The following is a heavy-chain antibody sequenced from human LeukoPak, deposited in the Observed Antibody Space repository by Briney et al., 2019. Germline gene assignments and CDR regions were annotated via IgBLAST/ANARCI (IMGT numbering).Heavy chain of an antibody. V-gene: IGHV3-33*06. D-gene: IGHD5-18*01. Sequence: GGSLRLSCAASGFTFSSYGMHWVRQAPGKGLEWVAVIWYDGSNKYYADYVKGRFTISRDNSKNTLYLQMNSLRAEDTAVYYCAKDLGYSYGNNWFDPWGQGTLVTVSS. CDR2: IWYDGSNK. CDR1: GFTFSSYG. J-gene: IGHJ5*02. CDR3: AKDLGYSYGNNWFDP.